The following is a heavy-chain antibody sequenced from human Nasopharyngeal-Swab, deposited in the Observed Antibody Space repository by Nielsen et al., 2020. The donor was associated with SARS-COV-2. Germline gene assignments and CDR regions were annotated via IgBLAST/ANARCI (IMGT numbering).Heavy chain of an antibody. CDR1: GGSISSYY. CDR2: IYYSGST. Sequence: GPLRLSCTVSGGSISSYYWSWIRQPPGKGLEWIGYIYYSGSTNYNPSLKSRVTISVDTSKNQFSLKLSSVTAADTAVYYCARARRPSSMVRHRLNWFDPWGQGTLVTVSS. CDR3: ARARRPSSMVRHRLNWFDP. D-gene: IGHD3-10*01. J-gene: IGHJ5*02. V-gene: IGHV4-59*13.